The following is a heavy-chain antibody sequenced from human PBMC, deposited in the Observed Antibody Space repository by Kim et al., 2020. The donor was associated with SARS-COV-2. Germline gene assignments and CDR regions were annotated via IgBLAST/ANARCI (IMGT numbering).Heavy chain of an antibody. J-gene: IGHJ4*02. D-gene: IGHD3-16*02. CDR3: ARDHKPWGSYRFFDY. CDR2: ISPYNGNT. Sequence: ASVKVSCKASGYSFTNYLISWVRQAPGQGLEYMGWISPYNGNTNYAQNLQGRVTMTTDTSTSTAYLELRSLRSDDTAVYYCARDHKPWGSYRFFDYWGQGTLVTVSS. CDR1: GYSFTNYL. V-gene: IGHV1-18*01.